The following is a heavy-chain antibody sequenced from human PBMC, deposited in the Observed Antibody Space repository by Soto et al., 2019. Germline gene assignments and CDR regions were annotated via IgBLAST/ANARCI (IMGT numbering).Heavy chain of an antibody. CDR1: GFTVSSNY. CDR3: ARDSGSVYYGMDV. D-gene: IGHD3-10*01. Sequence: GSLRLSCAASGFTVSSNYMSWVRQAPGKGLEWVSVIYSGGSTYYADSVKGRFTISRDNSKKTLYLQMNTLRAEDTAVYYCARDSGSVYYGMDVWGQGTTVTVSS. J-gene: IGHJ6*02. CDR2: IYSGGST. V-gene: IGHV3-53*01.